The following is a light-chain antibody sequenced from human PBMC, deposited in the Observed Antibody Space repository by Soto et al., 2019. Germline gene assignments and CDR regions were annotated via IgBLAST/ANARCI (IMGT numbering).Light chain of an antibody. CDR1: QGINSY. J-gene: IGKJ5*01. Sequence: IHLSQSSSSLSASVGESVTTTGRASQGINSYLAWYQQKPGKVPQILIYEASILQSGVPSRFSGSGSGTDFTLTISSLQPEDFATYYCQQLNSYPITFGKGTRVEIK. CDR2: EAS. V-gene: IGKV1-9*01. CDR3: QQLNSYPIT.